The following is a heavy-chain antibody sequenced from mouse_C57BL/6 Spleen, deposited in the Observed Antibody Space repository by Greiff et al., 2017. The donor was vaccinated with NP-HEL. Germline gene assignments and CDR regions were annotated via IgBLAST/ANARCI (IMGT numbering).Heavy chain of an antibody. CDR1: GYTFTSYW. Sequence: QVQLKQPGAELVKPGASVKLSCKASGYTFTSYWMHWVKQRPGQGLEWIGMIHPNSGSTNYNEKFKSKSTLTVDKSSSTAYMQRISLTSEDSAVYYCARGGPGRFFDVWGKGTTLTVSS. CDR3: ARGGPGRFFDV. CDR2: IHPNSGST. V-gene: IGHV1-64*01. J-gene: IGHJ1*03. D-gene: IGHD1-1*02.